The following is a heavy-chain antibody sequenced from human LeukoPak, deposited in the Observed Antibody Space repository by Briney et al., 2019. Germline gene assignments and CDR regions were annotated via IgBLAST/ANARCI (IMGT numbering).Heavy chain of an antibody. CDR3: ARHTRDHVGVPGRVDY. CDR1: GGSISSSSYY. D-gene: IGHD2-2*01. CDR2: IYHGGST. Sequence: SETLSLTCTVSGGSISSSSYYWGWIRQPPGKGLDWIGSIYHGGSTYSTPSLKSRVTISVDTSKNQFSLKLSSVTAADTAVYYCARHTRDHVGVPGRVDYWGQGTLVTVSS. V-gene: IGHV4-39*01. J-gene: IGHJ4*02.